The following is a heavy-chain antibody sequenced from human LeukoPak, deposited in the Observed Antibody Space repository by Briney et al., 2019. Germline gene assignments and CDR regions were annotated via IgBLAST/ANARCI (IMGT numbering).Heavy chain of an antibody. V-gene: IGHV3-30*02. CDR3: AREITIPPPPAYYYYYYMDV. D-gene: IGHD3-3*01. Sequence: GGSLRLSCAASGFTFSSYGMHWVRQAPGKGLEWVAFIRYDGSNKYYADSVKGRFTISRDNSKNTLYLQMNSLRSEDTAVYYCAREITIPPPPAYYYYYYMDVWGKGTTVTVSS. CDR2: IRYDGSNK. CDR1: GFTFSSYG. J-gene: IGHJ6*03.